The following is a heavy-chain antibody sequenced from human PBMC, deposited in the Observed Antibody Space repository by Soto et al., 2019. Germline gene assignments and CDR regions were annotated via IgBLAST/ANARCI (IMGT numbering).Heavy chain of an antibody. Sequence: GGSLRLSCAASGFTFSSYAMSWVRQAPGKGLEWVSAISGSGGSTYYADSVKGRFTISRDNSKNTLYLQMNSLRAEDTAVYYCAKDGGDIVLMVYAIPSAFDIWGQGTMVTVSS. V-gene: IGHV3-23*01. CDR3: AKDGGDIVLMVYAIPSAFDI. D-gene: IGHD2-8*01. CDR1: GFTFSSYA. J-gene: IGHJ3*02. CDR2: ISGSGGST.